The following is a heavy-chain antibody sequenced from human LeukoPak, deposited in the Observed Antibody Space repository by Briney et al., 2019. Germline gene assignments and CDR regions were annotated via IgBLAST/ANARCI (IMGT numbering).Heavy chain of an antibody. CDR1: GDTFSSYA. J-gene: IGHJ4*02. V-gene: IGHV1-69*04. CDR2: IIPILGIA. Sequence: SVKVSCKASGDTFSSYAISWVRQAPGQGLEWMGRIIPILGIANYAQKFQGRVTITADKSTSTAYMELSSLRSEDTAVYYCARDSSGWSTWGYFDYWGQGTLVTVSS. CDR3: ARDSSGWSTWGYFDY. D-gene: IGHD6-19*01.